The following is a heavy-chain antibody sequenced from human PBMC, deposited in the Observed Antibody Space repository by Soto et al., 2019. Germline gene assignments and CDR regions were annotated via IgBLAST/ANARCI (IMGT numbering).Heavy chain of an antibody. CDR1: GGSISSYY. D-gene: IGHD6-6*01. J-gene: IGHJ4*02. CDR3: AREARSYSSSLGRFDY. V-gene: IGHV4-59*01. CDR2: IDYSGST. Sequence: QVQLQESGPGLVKPSETLSLTCTVSGGSISSYYWSWIRQPPGKGLEWIGYIDYSGSTNYNPSLKSRLTISVDTSKNQFSLKLSFVTAADTAVYYCAREARSYSSSLGRFDYWGQGTLVTVSS.